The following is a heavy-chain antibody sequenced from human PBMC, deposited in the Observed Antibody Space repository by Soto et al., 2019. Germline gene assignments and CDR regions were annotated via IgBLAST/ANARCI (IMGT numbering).Heavy chain of an antibody. D-gene: IGHD3-10*01. CDR1: GFTFSNYG. CDR3: ARDDEYSGNGMDV. Sequence: QVQLVESGGGVVQPGRSLRLSCAASGFTFSNYGMHWVRQAPGKGLEWVAVILNDGSNRYHADFVKDRFTISRDNSKNMLYLQMNSLRAEDTAVYYCARDDEYSGNGMDVWGQGTTVTVS. V-gene: IGHV3-33*01. J-gene: IGHJ6*02. CDR2: ILNDGSNR.